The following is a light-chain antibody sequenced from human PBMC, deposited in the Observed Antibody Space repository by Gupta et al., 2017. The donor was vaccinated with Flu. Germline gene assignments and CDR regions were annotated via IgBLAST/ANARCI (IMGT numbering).Light chain of an antibody. CDR3: QQYNNWPPYT. Sequence: ATLSVSPGERATLSCWASQSVSNNLAWYQQKPGQAPRLLIYDTSTRATGIPARFSGSGFGTEFTLTISSLQSEDFAVYYCQQYNNWPPYTFGQGTKLEIK. J-gene: IGKJ2*01. CDR1: QSVSNN. V-gene: IGKV3-15*01. CDR2: DTS.